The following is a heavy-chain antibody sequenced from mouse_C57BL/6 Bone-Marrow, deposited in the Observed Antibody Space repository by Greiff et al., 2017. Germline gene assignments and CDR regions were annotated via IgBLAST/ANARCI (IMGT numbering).Heavy chain of an antibody. D-gene: IGHD1-1*01. CDR3: AMDYGSSYQFAY. CDR2: IYPGSGST. CDR1: GYTFTSYW. Sequence: QVQLQQPGAELVKPGASVQMSCKASGYTFTSYWITWVKQRPGQGLEWIGDIYPGSGSTNYNEKFKSKATLTVDTSSSTAYMQLSSLTSEDSAVYYCAMDYGSSYQFAYWGQGTLVTVSA. J-gene: IGHJ3*01. V-gene: IGHV1-55*01.